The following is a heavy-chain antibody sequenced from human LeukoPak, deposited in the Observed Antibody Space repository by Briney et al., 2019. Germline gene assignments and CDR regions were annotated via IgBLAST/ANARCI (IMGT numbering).Heavy chain of an antibody. Sequence: ASVKVSCKASGGTFSSYAINWVRQATGQGLEWMGWMNPNSGNTGYAQKFQGRVTMTRNTSISTAYMELSSLRSEDTAVYYCARGLEAASYYYYYYMDVWGKGTTVTVSS. J-gene: IGHJ6*03. CDR3: ARGLEAASYYYYYYMDV. D-gene: IGHD6-13*01. V-gene: IGHV1-8*02. CDR1: GGTFSSYA. CDR2: MNPNSGNT.